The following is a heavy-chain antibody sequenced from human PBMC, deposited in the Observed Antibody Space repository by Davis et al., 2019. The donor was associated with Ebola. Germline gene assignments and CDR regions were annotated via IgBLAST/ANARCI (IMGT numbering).Heavy chain of an antibody. D-gene: IGHD6-13*01. Sequence: GGSLRLSCAASGFTFSTYGMHWVRQAPGKGLEWVAFIRYDGNNKDYADSVKGRFTISRDNSKNTLYLQMNSLRAEDTAVYYCARDESSSWYPHYYYYYGMDVWGQGTTVTVSS. CDR3: ARDESSSWYPHYYYYYGMDV. CDR2: IRYDGNNK. CDR1: GFTFSTYG. V-gene: IGHV3-30*02. J-gene: IGHJ6*02.